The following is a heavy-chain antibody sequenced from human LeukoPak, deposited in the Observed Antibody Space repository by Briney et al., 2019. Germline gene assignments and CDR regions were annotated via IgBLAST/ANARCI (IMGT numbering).Heavy chain of an antibody. Sequence: ASVKVSCKASRYTFTGYYMHWVRQAPGQGGEWMGWINPNSGGTNYAQKFQGRVTITRDTSISTAYMELSRMTYDDTAVYYCARVSGQRADEALKHDYCYGLSGVLYYYIVDWGKGTPVTVSS. CDR2: INPNSGGT. CDR3: ARVSGQRADEALKHDYCYGLSGVLYYYIVD. CDR1: RYTFTGYY. J-gene: IGHJ6*03. V-gene: IGHV1-2*02. D-gene: IGHD5-18*01.